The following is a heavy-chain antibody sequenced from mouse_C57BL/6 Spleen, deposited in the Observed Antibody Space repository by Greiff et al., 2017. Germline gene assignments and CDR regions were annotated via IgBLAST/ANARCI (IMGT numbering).Heavy chain of an antibody. CDR2: IDPSDSET. Sequence: QVQLKQPGAELVRPGSSVKLSCKASGYTFTSYWMHWVKQRPIQGLEWIGNIDPSDSETHYNQKFKDKATLTVDKSSSTAYMQLSSLTYEDSAVYYCARSPYYYGSSSMDYWGQGTSVTVSS. CDR1: GYTFTSYW. D-gene: IGHD1-1*01. V-gene: IGHV1-52*01. CDR3: ARSPYYYGSSSMDY. J-gene: IGHJ4*01.